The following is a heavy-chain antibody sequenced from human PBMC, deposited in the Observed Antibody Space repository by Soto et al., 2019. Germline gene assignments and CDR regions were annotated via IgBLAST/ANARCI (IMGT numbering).Heavy chain of an antibody. D-gene: IGHD1-26*01. V-gene: IGHV3-23*01. CDR1: GLIFENFA. CDR3: AKNQGVELVPLATVDWFDP. J-gene: IGHJ5*02. CDR2: ISGSGFKK. Sequence: SLRLSCAASGLIFENFALRWVRQAPGRRPEWISSISGSGFKKYYADSVKGRFTIPRDNSKSTVYLELNNLSAEDTAVYHCAKNQGVELVPLATVDWFDPWGQGSVVTVSS.